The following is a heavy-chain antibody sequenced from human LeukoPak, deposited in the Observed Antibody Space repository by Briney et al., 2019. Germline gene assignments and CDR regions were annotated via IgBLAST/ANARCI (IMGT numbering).Heavy chain of an antibody. CDR1: GFTFSSYA. CDR2: ISGSGGST. J-gene: IGHJ4*02. V-gene: IGHV3-23*01. D-gene: IGHD6-19*01. CDR3: ANTEWLADNFDY. Sequence: GGSLRLSCAASGFTFSSYAMSWVRQAPGKGLEWVSAISGSGGSTYYADSVKGRFTISRDNSKNTLYLRMNSLRAEDTAVYYCANTEWLADNFDYWGQGTLVTVSS.